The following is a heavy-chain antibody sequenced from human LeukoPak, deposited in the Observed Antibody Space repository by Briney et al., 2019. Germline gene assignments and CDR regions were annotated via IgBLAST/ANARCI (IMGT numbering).Heavy chain of an antibody. Sequence: ASVKVSCKASGYTFTSYDINWVRQATGQGLEWMGWMNPNSGNTGYAQKFQGRVTITRNTSISTAYMELSSLRAEDTALYYCAKAGYISSGWYDDDREDAFDIWGQGTMVTVSS. J-gene: IGHJ3*02. CDR3: AKAGYISSGWYDDDREDAFDI. V-gene: IGHV1-8*03. CDR2: MNPNSGNT. CDR1: GYTFTSYD. D-gene: IGHD6-19*01.